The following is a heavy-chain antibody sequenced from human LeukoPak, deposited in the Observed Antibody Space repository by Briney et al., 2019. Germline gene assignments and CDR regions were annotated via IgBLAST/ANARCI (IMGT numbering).Heavy chain of an antibody. Sequence: GGSLRLSCVASGFMFSSYWMNWVRQAPGKGLVWVSRINSDGSSTSYADSVKGRFTISRDNAKNTLFLQMNSLRAEDTAVYYCAGGPGAFDIWGQGTMVTASS. D-gene: IGHD2-2*01. V-gene: IGHV3-74*01. CDR2: INSDGSST. J-gene: IGHJ3*02. CDR3: AGGPGAFDI. CDR1: GFMFSSYW.